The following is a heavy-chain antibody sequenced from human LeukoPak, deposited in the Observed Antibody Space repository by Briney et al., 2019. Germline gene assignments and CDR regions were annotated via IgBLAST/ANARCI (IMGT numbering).Heavy chain of an antibody. CDR3: ARTLVSAAAGKLSFAMDV. J-gene: IGHJ6*02. Sequence: DSVKGRFTISRDDSKNTMYLQMNSLRPDDTAVYYCARTLVSAAAGKLSFAMDVWGQGTTVTVSS. D-gene: IGHD6-13*01. V-gene: IGHV3-30*01.